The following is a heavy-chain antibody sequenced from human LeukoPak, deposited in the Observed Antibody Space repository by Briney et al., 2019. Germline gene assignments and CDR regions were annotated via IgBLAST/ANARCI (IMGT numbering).Heavy chain of an antibody. CDR1: GGSISSGGYY. D-gene: IGHD3-3*01. V-gene: IGHV4-31*03. CDR3: ARGEWYYNWFDP. Sequence: TLSLTCTVSGGSISSGGYYWSWIRQHPGKGLEWIGYIYYSGSTYYNPSLKSRVTISVDTSKNQFSLKLSSVTAADTAVYYCARGEWYYNWFDPWGQGTLVTVSS. J-gene: IGHJ5*02. CDR2: IYYSGST.